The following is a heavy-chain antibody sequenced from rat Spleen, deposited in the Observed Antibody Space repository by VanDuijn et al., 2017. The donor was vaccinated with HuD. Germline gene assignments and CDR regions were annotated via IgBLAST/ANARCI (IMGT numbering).Heavy chain of an antibody. V-gene: IGHV5-29*01. CDR2: ISYDGSST. CDR3: ARQRWDVMDA. Sequence: EVQLVESGGGLVRPGRSLKLSCAASGFTFSNYNMAWVRQAPKKGLEWVATISYDGSSTYYPDSVKGRFTISRDNAKSTLYLQVDSLESEDTATFYCARQRWDVMDAWGQGVSVTVSS. CDR1: GFTFSNYN. J-gene: IGHJ4*01.